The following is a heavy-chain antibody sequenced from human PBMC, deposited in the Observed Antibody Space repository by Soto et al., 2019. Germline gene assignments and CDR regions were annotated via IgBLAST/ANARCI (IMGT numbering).Heavy chain of an antibody. D-gene: IGHD6-13*01. CDR2: ISVNGNNI. CDR3: ARSQSSSWHWFDP. Sequence: QVQLVESGGGVVQPGRSLRLSCAASGFTFSSYPMHWVRQAPGKGPEWVAVISVNGNNIHYGDSVKGRFTISRDNSKNTLYLQMSSLRVEDTAVYYCARSQSSSWHWFDPWGQGTLVTVSS. J-gene: IGHJ5*02. CDR1: GFTFSSYP. V-gene: IGHV3-30-3*01.